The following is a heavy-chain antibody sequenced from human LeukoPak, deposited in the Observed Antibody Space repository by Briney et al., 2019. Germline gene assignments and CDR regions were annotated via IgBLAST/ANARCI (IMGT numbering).Heavy chain of an antibody. V-gene: IGHV4-34*01. Sequence: PSETLSLTCAVYGGSFSGYYWSWIRQPPGKGLEWIGEINHSGSTNYNPSLKSRVTISVDTSKNQFSLKLSSVTAADTAVYYCARRITMIVVVIPHEVYYFDYWGQGTLVTVSS. CDR3: ARRITMIVVVIPHEVYYFDY. CDR1: GGSFSGYY. D-gene: IGHD3-22*01. CDR2: INHSGST. J-gene: IGHJ4*02.